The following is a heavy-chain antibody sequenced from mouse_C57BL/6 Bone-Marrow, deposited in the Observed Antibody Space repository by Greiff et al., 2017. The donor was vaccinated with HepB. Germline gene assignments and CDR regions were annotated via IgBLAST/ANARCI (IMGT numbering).Heavy chain of an antibody. CDR2: IYPRSGNT. CDR1: GYTFTSYG. Sequence: VQLQQSGAELARPGASVKLSCKASGYTFTSYGISWVKQRTGQGLEWIGEIYPRSGNTYYNEKFKGKATLTADKSSSTAYMELRSLTSEDSAVYFCAREGAQATIAWFAYWGQGTLVTVSA. V-gene: IGHV1-81*01. J-gene: IGHJ3*01. D-gene: IGHD3-2*02. CDR3: AREGAQATIAWFAY.